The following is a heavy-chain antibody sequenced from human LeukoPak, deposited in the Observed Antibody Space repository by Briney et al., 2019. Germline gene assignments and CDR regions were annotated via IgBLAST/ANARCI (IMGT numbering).Heavy chain of an antibody. D-gene: IGHD6-19*01. CDR2: ISYDGNNK. CDR3: ARDGTIESSGWYEGEGYFDC. V-gene: IGHV3-30-3*01. CDR1: GFTFSSYA. Sequence: GESLRLSCAASGFTFSSYAMHWVRQAPGKGLEWVAVISYDGNNKYYADSVKGRFTISRDNSKNTLYLQMNSLRAEDTAVYYCARDGTIESSGWYEGEGYFDCWGQGTLVTVSS. J-gene: IGHJ4*02.